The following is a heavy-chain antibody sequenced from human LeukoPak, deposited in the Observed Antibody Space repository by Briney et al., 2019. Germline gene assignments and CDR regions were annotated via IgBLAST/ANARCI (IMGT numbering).Heavy chain of an antibody. CDR1: GYTFTGYY. V-gene: IGHV1-2*02. CDR3: ARVDYYDSSGYYH. D-gene: IGHD3-22*01. J-gene: IGHJ5*02. CDR2: INPNSGGT. Sequence: ASVKVSCKASGYTFTGYYMHWVRQAPGQGLEWMGWINPNSGGTNYAQKFQGRVTMTRDTSISTAYMELSRLRSDDTAVYYCARVDYYDSSGYYHWGQGTLVTVSS.